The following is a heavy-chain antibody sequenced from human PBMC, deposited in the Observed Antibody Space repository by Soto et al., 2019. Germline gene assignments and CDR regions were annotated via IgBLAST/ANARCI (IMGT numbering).Heavy chain of an antibody. CDR3: VKETRFLGS. CDR1: GFSFSIYA. V-gene: IGHV3-23*01. CDR2: ISGSGGST. J-gene: IGHJ5*02. D-gene: IGHD3-3*01. Sequence: EVQLLESGGGLVQPGGSLRLSCAASGFSFSIYAMTWVRQAPGKGLEWVSAISGSGGSTHYVDSVKGRFTISRDQSKSTLYLQMNILRAEDTAGYYCVKETRFLGSWGQGTLVTVSS.